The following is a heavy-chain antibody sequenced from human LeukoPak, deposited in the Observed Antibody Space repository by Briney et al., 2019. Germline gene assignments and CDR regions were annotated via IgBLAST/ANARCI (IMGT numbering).Heavy chain of an antibody. V-gene: IGHV4-4*09. CDR1: RGSISTYY. CDR2: ISTSWST. Sequence: PSETLSLTCTISRGSISTYYWSWIRQPPGKGLEWIGYISTSWSTNYNPSLKSRVTISVDTSQSQFSLNLSSVTAADTAVYYCARRRTTGTTGYFDSWGQGTLVTVSS. CDR3: ARRRTTGTTGYFDS. D-gene: IGHD1-1*01. J-gene: IGHJ4*02.